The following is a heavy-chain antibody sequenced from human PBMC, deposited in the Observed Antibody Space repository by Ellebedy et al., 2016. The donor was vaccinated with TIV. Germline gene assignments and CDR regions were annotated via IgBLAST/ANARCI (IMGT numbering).Heavy chain of an antibody. D-gene: IGHD1-1*01. CDR2: IFYGVST. V-gene: IGHV4-39*07. Sequence: MPSETLSLTCTVSGASITSDTYYWGCIRQPPGRGLDWTGSIFYGVSTYYDPSLRGRVTISVDTSKNQLSLKLSSVTAADTAVYYCARVMYNDISLLWGQGALVTVSS. CDR3: ARVMYNDISLL. J-gene: IGHJ4*02. CDR1: GASITSDTYY.